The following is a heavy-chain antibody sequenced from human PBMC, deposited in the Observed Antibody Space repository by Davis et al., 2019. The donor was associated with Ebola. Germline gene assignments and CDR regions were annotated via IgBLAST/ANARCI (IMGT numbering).Heavy chain of an antibody. J-gene: IGHJ4*02. CDR2: TYYRSKWST. D-gene: IGHD1-7*01. CDR1: GDNVSSNTAA. CDR3: ARRRAGTAPGLDS. Sequence: MPSETLSLTCAISGDNVSSNTAAWNWIRQSPSRGLEWLGRTYYRSKWSTDSAVSVKSRLTISPDTSKNQFSLQLNSVTPEDTAVYYCARRRAGTAPGLDSWGQGTLVTVSS. V-gene: IGHV6-1*01.